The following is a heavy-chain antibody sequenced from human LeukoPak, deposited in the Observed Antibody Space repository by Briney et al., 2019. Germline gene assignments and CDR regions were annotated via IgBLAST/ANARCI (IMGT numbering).Heavy chain of an antibody. J-gene: IGHJ2*01. Sequence: SVKVSCKASGGTFSSYAISWVRQAPGQGLEWMGRIIPIFGTANYAQRFQGRVTTTTDESTSTAYMELSSLRSEDTAVYYCASYDSSGYYRHDGYFDLWGRGTLVTVSS. CDR1: GGTFSSYA. D-gene: IGHD3-22*01. CDR3: ASYDSSGYYRHDGYFDL. CDR2: IIPIFGTA. V-gene: IGHV1-69*05.